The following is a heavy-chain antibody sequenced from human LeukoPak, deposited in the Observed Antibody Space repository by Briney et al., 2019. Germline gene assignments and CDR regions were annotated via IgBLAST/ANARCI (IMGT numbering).Heavy chain of an antibody. V-gene: IGHV3-21*01. CDR1: GFTFSSYS. CDR3: ARDGPNYYDFWSGYPEGGYFHY. D-gene: IGHD3-3*01. Sequence: PGGSLRLSCAASGFTFSSYSMNWVRQAPGKGLEWVSSISSSSSYIYYADSVKGRFTISRDNAKNSLYLQMNSLRAEDTAVYYCARDGPNYYDFWSGYPEGGYFHYWGQGTLVTVSS. CDR2: ISSSSSYI. J-gene: IGHJ4*02.